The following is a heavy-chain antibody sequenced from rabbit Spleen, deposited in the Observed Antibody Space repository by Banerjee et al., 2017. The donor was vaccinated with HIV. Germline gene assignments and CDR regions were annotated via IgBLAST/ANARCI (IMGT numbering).Heavy chain of an antibody. CDR1: GIDFSMVHY. CDR2: INAITGKA. Sequence: QEQLEESGGDLVKPGASLTLTCTASGIDFSMVHYMCWVRQAPGKGLDWIACINAITGKAVYANWAKGRSTFSKTSSTTVTLQMTSLTAADTATYFCARDSGSSFSSYGMDLWGQGTLVTVS. D-gene: IGHD8-1*01. CDR3: ARDSGSSFSSYGMDL. J-gene: IGHJ6*01. V-gene: IGHV1S45*01.